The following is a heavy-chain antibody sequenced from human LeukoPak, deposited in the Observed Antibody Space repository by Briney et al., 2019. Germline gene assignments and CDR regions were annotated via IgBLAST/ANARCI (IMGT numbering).Heavy chain of an antibody. J-gene: IGHJ6*03. V-gene: IGHV4-59*12. CDR1: GGSISGYY. CDR3: ARDLGGYDFWSGYYQTGDYYYYYMDV. D-gene: IGHD3-3*01. CDR2: IYDSGTT. Sequence: PSGTLSLTCSVSGGSISGYYWSWIRQPPGKGLEWIGYIYDSGTTDYNPSLKSRVTISVDTSKNQFSLKLSSVTAADTAVYYCARDLGGYDFWSGYYQTGDYYYYYMDVWGKGTTVTVSS.